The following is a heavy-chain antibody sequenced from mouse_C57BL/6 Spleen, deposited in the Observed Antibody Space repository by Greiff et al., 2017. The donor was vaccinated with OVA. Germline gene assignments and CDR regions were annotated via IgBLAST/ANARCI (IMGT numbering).Heavy chain of an antibody. J-gene: IGHJ4*01. D-gene: IGHD2-3*01. Sequence: QVQLQQPGAELVKPGASVKLSCKASGYTFTSYWMQWVKQRPGQGLEWIGEIDPSDSYTNYNQKFKGKATLTVDTSSSTAYMQLSSLTSEDSAVYYCARSLSGWFMDYWGQGTSVTVSS. CDR2: IDPSDSYT. V-gene: IGHV1-50*01. CDR1: GYTFTSYW. CDR3: ARSLSGWFMDY.